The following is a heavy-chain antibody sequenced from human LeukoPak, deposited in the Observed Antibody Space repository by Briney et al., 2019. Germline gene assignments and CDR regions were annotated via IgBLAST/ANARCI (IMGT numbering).Heavy chain of an antibody. CDR2: ISGSGGST. Sequence: PGGSLRLSCAASGFTFSSYAMSWVRQAPGKGLEWVSAISGSGGSTYYADSVKGRFTISRDNSKNMLYLQMNSLRAEDTAVYYCAKDRGFPITILDYWGQGTLVTVSS. D-gene: IGHD3-3*01. CDR3: AKDRGFPITILDY. J-gene: IGHJ4*02. V-gene: IGHV3-23*01. CDR1: GFTFSSYA.